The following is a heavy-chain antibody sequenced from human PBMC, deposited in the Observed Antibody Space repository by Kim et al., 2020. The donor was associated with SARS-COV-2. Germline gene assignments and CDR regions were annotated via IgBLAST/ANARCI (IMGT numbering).Heavy chain of an antibody. V-gene: IGHV4-4*02. Sequence: SETLSLTCAVSGGSISSSNWWSWVRQPPGKGLEWIGEIYHSGSTNYNPSLKSRVTISVDKSKNQFSLKLSSVTAADTAVYYCARGPPDHCSGGSCYRYYYYYGMDVWGQGTTVTVSS. CDR1: GGSISSSNW. D-gene: IGHD2-15*01. J-gene: IGHJ6*02. CDR3: ARGPPDHCSGGSCYRYYYYYGMDV. CDR2: IYHSGST.